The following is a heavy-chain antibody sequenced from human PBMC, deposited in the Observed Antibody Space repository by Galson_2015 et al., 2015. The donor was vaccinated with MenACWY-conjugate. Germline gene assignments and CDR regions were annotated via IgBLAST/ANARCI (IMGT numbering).Heavy chain of an antibody. V-gene: IGHV7-4-1*02. CDR2: INTKTGNP. D-gene: IGHD6-19*01. J-gene: IGHJ5*02. CDR1: GYTFTRYA. Sequence: QSGAEVKEPGASVKVSCKASGYTFTRYAMNWVRQAPGQGLEWMGWINTKTGNPTYAQGFTGRFVFSLDTSVSAAYLQISSLQAEDTAVYYCARTLAVTGSTINWFDPWGQGTLVTVSS. CDR3: ARTLAVTGSTINWFDP.